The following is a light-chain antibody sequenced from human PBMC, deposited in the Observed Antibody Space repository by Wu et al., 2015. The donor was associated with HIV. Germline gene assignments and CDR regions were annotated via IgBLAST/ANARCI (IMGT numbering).Light chain of an antibody. Sequence: GERATLSCRASQSXASFLAWYQQKPGQAPRLLIYDASNRATGIPARFSGSGSGTDFTLTISSLEPEDFAVYYCQQRRYWPLYTFGQGTKLETK. CDR3: QQRRYWPLYT. J-gene: IGKJ2*01. CDR1: QSXASF. V-gene: IGKV3-11*01. CDR2: DAS.